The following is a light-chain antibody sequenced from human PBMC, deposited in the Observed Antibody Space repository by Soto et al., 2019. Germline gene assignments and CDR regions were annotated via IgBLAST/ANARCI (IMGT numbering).Light chain of an antibody. J-gene: IGKJ2*01. CDR2: GAS. V-gene: IGKV3-20*01. CDR1: QSVSRSY. CDR3: QQYGSSTYT. Sequence: EIVLTQSPCTLSLSPGERATLSCRASQSVSRSYLAWYQLKPGQAPRLLIYGASSRATGIPDRFSGSGSGTDFTLTISRLEPEDFAVYYCQQYGSSTYTFGQGTKVDIK.